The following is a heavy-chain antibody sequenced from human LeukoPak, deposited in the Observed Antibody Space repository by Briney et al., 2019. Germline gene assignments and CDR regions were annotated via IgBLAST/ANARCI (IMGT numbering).Heavy chain of an antibody. CDR1: GGFISSSSYY. D-gene: IGHD3-10*01. Sequence: PSETLSLTCSVSGGFISSSSYYWGWIRQAPGKGLEWIGTIYYSGSTYFNPSLKSRVTISVDTSKNQFSLKLSSVTAADTAVYYCASRSGSFSDALDIWGQGTLVTVSS. J-gene: IGHJ3*02. CDR2: IYYSGST. V-gene: IGHV4-39*01. CDR3: ASRSGSFSDALDI.